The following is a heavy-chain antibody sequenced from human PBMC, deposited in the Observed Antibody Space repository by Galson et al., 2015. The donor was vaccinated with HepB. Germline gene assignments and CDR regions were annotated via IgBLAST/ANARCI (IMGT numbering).Heavy chain of an antibody. J-gene: IGHJ2*01. CDR2: INHSGST. V-gene: IGHV4-34*01. CDR1: GGSFSGYY. D-gene: IGHD3-22*01. Sequence: TLSLTCAVYGGSFSGYYWSWIRQPPGKGLEWIGEINHSGSTNYNPSLKSRVTISVDTSKNQFSLKLSSVTAADTAVYYCARLLQRASGYYSSPYFDLWGRGTLVTVSS. CDR3: ARLLQRASGYYSSPYFDL.